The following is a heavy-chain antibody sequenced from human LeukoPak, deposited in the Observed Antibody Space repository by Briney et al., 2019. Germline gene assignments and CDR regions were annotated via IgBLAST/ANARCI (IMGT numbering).Heavy chain of an antibody. Sequence: ASVKVSCKPSGYTFTGYYVHWVRQAPGQGLEWMGWINPNSGGTHYDQKFQGRVTVTRDTSINTTYMQFSSLRSDDTAVYYCARGYIAAAGIDYWGQGTLVTVSS. CDR3: ARGYIAAAGIDY. CDR2: INPNSGGT. J-gene: IGHJ4*02. D-gene: IGHD6-13*01. CDR1: GYTFTGYY. V-gene: IGHV1-2*02.